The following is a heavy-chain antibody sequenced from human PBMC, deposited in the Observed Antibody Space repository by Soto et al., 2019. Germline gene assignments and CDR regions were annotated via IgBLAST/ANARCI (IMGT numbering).Heavy chain of an antibody. CDR1: GYTFTSYD. D-gene: IGHD5-12*01. J-gene: IGHJ6*02. V-gene: IGHV1-8*01. CDR3: ARGVVATNDYGMDV. CDR2: MNPNSGNT. Sequence: ASVKVSCKASGYTFTSYDINWVRQATGQGLEWMGWMNPNSGNTGYAQKFQGRVTMTRNTSISTAYMELSSLRSDDTAVYYCARGVVATNDYGMDVSGQGTTVTVSS.